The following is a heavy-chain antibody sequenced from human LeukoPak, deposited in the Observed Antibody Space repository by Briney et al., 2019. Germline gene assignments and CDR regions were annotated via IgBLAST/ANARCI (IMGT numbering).Heavy chain of an antibody. CDR1: GGSFSGYY. J-gene: IGHJ4*02. D-gene: IGHD3-22*01. Sequence: KTSETLSLTCAVYGGSFSGYYWSWIRQPPGTGLEWIGEINHSGSTNYNPSLKSRVTISVDTSKKQFSLKLSSVTAADTAVYYCVTYYFDSSGPKKNYWGQGTLVTVSS. V-gene: IGHV4-34*01. CDR3: VTYYFDSSGPKKNY. CDR2: INHSGST.